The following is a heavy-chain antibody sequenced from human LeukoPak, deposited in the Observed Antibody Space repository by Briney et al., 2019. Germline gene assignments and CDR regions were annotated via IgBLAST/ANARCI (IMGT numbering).Heavy chain of an antibody. D-gene: IGHD6-13*01. J-gene: IGHJ4*02. CDR1: GFTFSSYA. Sequence: GGSLRLSCAASGFTFSSYAMHWVRQAPGKGLEWVAIISYDGSNKDYADSAKGRFTISRDNSKNTLYLQMNSLSAEDTAVYYCARAGPSSSWHQFDYWGQGTLVTVSS. CDR3: ARAGPSSSWHQFDY. CDR2: ISYDGSNK. V-gene: IGHV3-30*14.